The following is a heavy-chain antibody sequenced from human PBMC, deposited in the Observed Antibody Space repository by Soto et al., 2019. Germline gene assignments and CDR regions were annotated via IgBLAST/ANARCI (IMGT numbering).Heavy chain of an antibody. CDR2: IWYDGSNK. Sequence: GGSLRLSRAASGFTFCSYAMHWVRQAPGKGLEWVAVIWYDGSNKYYADSVKGRFTISRDNSKNTLYLQMNSLRAEDTAVYYCAREKKHIVVVTATPPDYWGQGTLVTVSS. CDR3: AREKKHIVVVTATPPDY. CDR1: GFTFCSYA. J-gene: IGHJ4*02. V-gene: IGHV3-33*01. D-gene: IGHD2-21*02.